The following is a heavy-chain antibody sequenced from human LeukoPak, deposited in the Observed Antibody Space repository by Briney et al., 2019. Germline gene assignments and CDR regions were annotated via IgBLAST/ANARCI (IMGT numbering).Heavy chain of an antibody. CDR2: INTSGST. Sequence: PSETLSLTCSVSGGSISDYYWSWIRQPAGKGLEWIGRINTSGSTTYNPSLKSRATMSVDTSKNQFSLRLSSVTAADTAMYYCARDIYDIWSGCFDYWGQGTLLTVSS. CDR3: ARDIYDIWSGCFDY. D-gene: IGHD3-3*01. CDR1: GGSISDYY. J-gene: IGHJ4*02. V-gene: IGHV4-4*07.